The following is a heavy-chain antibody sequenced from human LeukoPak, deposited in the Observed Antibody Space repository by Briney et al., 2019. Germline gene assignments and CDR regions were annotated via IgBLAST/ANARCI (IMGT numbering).Heavy chain of an antibody. J-gene: IGHJ4*02. Sequence: GGSLRLSCAGSDFTFSSNPLSWVRQAPGKGLEWVSAINPSGGNTYHADPVRGRFTISRDNSKNTLYLQMNTLRAEDTAVYYCATTKQARRYFDYWGQGTLVTVSS. CDR3: ATTKQARRYFDY. CDR2: INPSGGNT. V-gene: IGHV3-23*01. D-gene: IGHD1-1*01. CDR1: DFTFSSNP.